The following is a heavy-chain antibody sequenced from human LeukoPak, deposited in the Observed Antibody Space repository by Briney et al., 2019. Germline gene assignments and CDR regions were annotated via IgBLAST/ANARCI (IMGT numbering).Heavy chain of an antibody. V-gene: IGHV3-23*01. CDR1: GFTFSSYA. Sequence: PGGSLRLSCAASGFTFSSYAMGWVRQAPGKGLEWVSAISGSGGSTYYADSVKGRFTISRDNSKNTLYLQMNSLRAEDTAVYYCAKDAPAYYDFWSGYYVSDYWGQGTLVTVSS. CDR2: ISGSGGST. CDR3: AKDAPAYYDFWSGYYVSDY. J-gene: IGHJ4*02. D-gene: IGHD3-3*01.